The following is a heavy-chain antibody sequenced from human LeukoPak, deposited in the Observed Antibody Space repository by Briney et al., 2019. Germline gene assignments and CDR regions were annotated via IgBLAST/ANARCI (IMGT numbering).Heavy chain of an antibody. D-gene: IGHD5-18*01. Sequence: SQTLSLTCTVSGGSISSSGYYWSCIRQRPGKGLEWIGYIYYSGSTYYNPSLKSRVTISVDTSKNQFSLKLSSVTAADTAVYYCAREGRYSYGPFDYWGQGTLVTVSS. CDR2: IYYSGST. CDR3: AREGRYSYGPFDY. CDR1: GGSISSSGYY. J-gene: IGHJ4*02. V-gene: IGHV4-31*03.